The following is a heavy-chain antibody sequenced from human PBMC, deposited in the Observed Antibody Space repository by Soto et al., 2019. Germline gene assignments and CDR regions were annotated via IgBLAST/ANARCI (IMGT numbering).Heavy chain of an antibody. CDR1: GFTFSSYA. CDR2: ISGSGGST. D-gene: IGHD3-22*01. CDR3: ARSMIVVVIHYYYGMDV. Sequence: GGSLRLSCAASGFTFSSYAMSWVRQAPGKGLEWVSAISGSGGSTYYADSVKGRFTISRDNSKNTLYLQMNSLRAEDTAVYYCARSMIVVVIHYYYGMDVWGQGTTVTVSS. V-gene: IGHV3-23*01. J-gene: IGHJ6*02.